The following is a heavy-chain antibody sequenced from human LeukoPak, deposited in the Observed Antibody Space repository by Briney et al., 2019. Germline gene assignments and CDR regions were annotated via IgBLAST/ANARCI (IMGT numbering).Heavy chain of an antibody. CDR1: GGSISSGGYY. CDR2: IYYSGST. J-gene: IGHJ4*02. V-gene: IGHV4-31*03. CDR3: ARDYYYYGSEAAAEFDC. D-gene: IGHD3-10*01. Sequence: SETLSLTCTVSGGSISSGGYYWSWIRQHPGKGLEWIGYIYYSGSTYYNPSLKSRVTISVDTSKNQFSLKLSPVTAADTAVYYCARDYYYYGSEAAAEFDCWGQGTLVTVSS.